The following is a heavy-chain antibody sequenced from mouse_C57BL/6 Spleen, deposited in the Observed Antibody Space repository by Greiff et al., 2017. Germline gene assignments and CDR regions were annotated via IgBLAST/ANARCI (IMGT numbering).Heavy chain of an antibody. V-gene: IGHV1-82*01. J-gene: IGHJ3*01. CDR2: IYPGDGDT. Sequence: QVQLQQSGPELVKPGASVKISCKASGYAFSSSWMNWVKQRPGKGLEWIGRIYPGDGDTNYNGKFKGKATLTADKSSSTAYMQLSSLTSEDSAVYFCARWEPRAYWGQGTLVTVSA. CDR3: ARWEPRAY. CDR1: GYAFSSSW. D-gene: IGHD4-1*01.